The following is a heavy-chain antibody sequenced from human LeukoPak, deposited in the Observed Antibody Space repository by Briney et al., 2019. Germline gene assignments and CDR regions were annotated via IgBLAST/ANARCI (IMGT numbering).Heavy chain of an antibody. CDR2: IIPIFGIA. Sequence: SVKVSCKASGGTFSSYAISCVRQAPGQGLEWMGRIIPIFGIANYAQKFQGRVTITADKSTSTAYMELSSLRSEDTAVYYCARASLAGGPNYFDYWGQATLVTVPS. D-gene: IGHD2-8*02. V-gene: IGHV1-69*04. CDR1: GGTFSSYA. CDR3: ARASLAGGPNYFDY. J-gene: IGHJ4*02.